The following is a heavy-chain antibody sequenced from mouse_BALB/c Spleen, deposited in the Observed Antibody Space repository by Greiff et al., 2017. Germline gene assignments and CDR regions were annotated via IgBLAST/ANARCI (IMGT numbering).Heavy chain of an antibody. D-gene: IGHD1-1*01. V-gene: IGHV14-3*02. CDR3: ARGLLRGYYAMDD. Sequence: EVQLQQSGAELVKPGASVKLSCTASGFNIKDTYMHWVKQRPEQGLEWIGRIDTANGNTKYDPKFQGKATITADTSSNTAYLQLSSLTSEDTAVYYCARGLLRGYYAMDDWGEGTSVTVSS. J-gene: IGHJ4*01. CDR1: GFNIKDTY. CDR2: IDTANGNT.